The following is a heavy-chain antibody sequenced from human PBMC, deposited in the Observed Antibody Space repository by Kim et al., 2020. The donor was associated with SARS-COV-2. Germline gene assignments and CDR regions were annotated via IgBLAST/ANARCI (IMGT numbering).Heavy chain of an antibody. Sequence: ESVKGRFTISRDNSKNTLYLQMNSLRVEDTALYYCATRKSNSSSWYYFDYWGQGTLVTVSS. V-gene: IGHV3-23*01. CDR3: ATRKSNSSSWYYFDY. J-gene: IGHJ4*02. D-gene: IGHD6-13*01.